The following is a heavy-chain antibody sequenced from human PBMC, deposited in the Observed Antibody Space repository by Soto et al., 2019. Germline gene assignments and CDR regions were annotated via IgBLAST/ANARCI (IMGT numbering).Heavy chain of an antibody. J-gene: IGHJ6*02. CDR2: FNPSGGTT. Sequence: QVQLVQSGAESKTPGASVKVSCKASQYNFTNYYVHRVRQAPGEGLEWMGVFNPSGGTTNYAQRFRGRVTMPRDTSTNTVYMDLRSLRPEDTAVYFCARVLYDTDSVPVGAESRYYVMDVWGRGTTVTVS. CDR1: QYNFTNYY. D-gene: IGHD3-22*01. V-gene: IGHV1-46*01. CDR3: ARVLYDTDSVPVGAESRYYVMDV.